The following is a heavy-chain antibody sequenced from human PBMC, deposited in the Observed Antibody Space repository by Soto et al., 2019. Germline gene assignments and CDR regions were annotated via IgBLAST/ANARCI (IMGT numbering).Heavy chain of an antibody. V-gene: IGHV4-59*01. CDR2: ISYSGST. D-gene: IGHD3-10*01. J-gene: IGHJ5*02. CDR1: GASITTYY. Sequence: SETLSLTCSVSGASITTYYWSWIRQPPGKGLEWIGSISYSGSTKYNPSLESRVMISLDTSKNQFSLRLTSVTAADTALYYCARDWDSSGMFDPWGQGALVTVSS. CDR3: ARDWDSSGMFDP.